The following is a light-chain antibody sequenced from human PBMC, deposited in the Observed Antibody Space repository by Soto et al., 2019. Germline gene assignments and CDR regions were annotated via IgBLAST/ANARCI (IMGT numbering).Light chain of an antibody. CDR2: GAS. Sequence: IVLTQSPGTLSLSPGERATLSCRASQSVSSSYLAWYQQKPGQAPRLVIYGASSRATGIPDRFSGSGSGTDFTLTISRLEPEDFALYYCQQYGNSLTFGQGTKLEIK. J-gene: IGKJ2*01. V-gene: IGKV3-20*01. CDR1: QSVSSSY. CDR3: QQYGNSLT.